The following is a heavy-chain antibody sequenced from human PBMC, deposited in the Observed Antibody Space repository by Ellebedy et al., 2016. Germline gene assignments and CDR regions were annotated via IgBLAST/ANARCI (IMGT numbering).Heavy chain of an antibody. V-gene: IGHV3-15*05. D-gene: IGHD3-3*02. CDR1: GLTFSNAW. J-gene: IGHJ4*02. Sequence: GGSLRLSCAASGLTFSNAWMNWLRQAPGKGLEWVGHIKTKTEGGTTDYAAPVKGRFIISRLDPTNTLFLQMNSLKVEDTAVYYCATRSTPTSFPFDHWGPGTLVTVSS. CDR2: IKTKTEGGTT. CDR3: ATRSTPTSFPFDH.